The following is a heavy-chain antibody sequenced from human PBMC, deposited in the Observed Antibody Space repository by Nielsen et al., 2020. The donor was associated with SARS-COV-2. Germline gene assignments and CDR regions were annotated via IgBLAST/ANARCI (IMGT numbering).Heavy chain of an antibody. D-gene: IGHD6-13*01. CDR2: IRTKPDNYAT. Sequence: GGSLRLSCAASGFAFSDSSIQWVRQASGRGLEWVGRIRTKPDNYATVYPESVKGRFTISRDDSKNTAYLQMSSLKIEDTAVYFCTRVNPIHGSWFDAFDIWGQGTMVTVSS. V-gene: IGHV3-73*01. CDR3: TRVNPIHGSWFDAFDI. CDR1: GFAFSDSS. J-gene: IGHJ3*02.